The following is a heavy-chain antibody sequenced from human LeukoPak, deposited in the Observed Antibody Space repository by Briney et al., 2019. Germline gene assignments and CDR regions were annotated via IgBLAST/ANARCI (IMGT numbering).Heavy chain of an antibody. CDR2: ISGSGSHA. J-gene: IGHJ5*02. D-gene: IGHD1-1*01. CDR3: GSGPVGTTVP. V-gene: IGHV3-23*01. CDR1: GFIFGSYA. Sequence: GGSLRLSCAASGFIFGSYAMGWTRQAPGQGLEWVSAISGSGSHANYAESVKGRFTISRDNSKNTLYLQMHSLIAADTAVYYCGSGPVGTTVPWGQGTLVTVSS.